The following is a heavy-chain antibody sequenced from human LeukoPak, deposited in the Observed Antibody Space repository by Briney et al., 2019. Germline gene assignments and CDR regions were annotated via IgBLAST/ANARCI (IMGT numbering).Heavy chain of an antibody. Sequence: PSQTLSLTCTVSGGSISSGGYYWSWIRQHPGKGLEWIGYIYYSGSTNYNPSLKSRVTISVDTSKNQFSLKLSSVTAEDTAVYYCARGGNPNYYYYYGMDVWGQGTTVTVSS. J-gene: IGHJ6*02. CDR2: IYYSGST. CDR1: GGSISSGGYY. CDR3: ARGGNPNYYYYYGMDV. D-gene: IGHD4-23*01. V-gene: IGHV4-31*03.